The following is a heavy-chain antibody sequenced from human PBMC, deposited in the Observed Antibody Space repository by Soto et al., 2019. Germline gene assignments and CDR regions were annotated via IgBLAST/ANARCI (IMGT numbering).Heavy chain of an antibody. CDR1: RFTFTSSA. D-gene: IGHD4-17*01. V-gene: IGHV1-58*02. CDR2: IVVGSGNT. J-gene: IGHJ4*02. Sequence: AKVSCKACRFTFTSSAMQWVQQARGQRLEWIGWIVVGSGNTNYAQKFQERVTITRDMSTSTAYMELSSLRSEDTAVYYCAADTGLGDYVDYWGQGTLVTVSS. CDR3: AADTGLGDYVDY.